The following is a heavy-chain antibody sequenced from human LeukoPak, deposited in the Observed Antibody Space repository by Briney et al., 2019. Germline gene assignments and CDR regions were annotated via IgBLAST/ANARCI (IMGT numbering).Heavy chain of an antibody. Sequence: GGSLRLSCAASGFTFSSYTMSWVRQAPGKGLEWVSSISTSSSYIYYADSVKGRFTISRDNAKNSLYLQMNSLRAEDTAVYYCARASFSGWYPLFWGQGTLVTVSS. CDR2: ISTSSSYI. CDR3: ARASFSGWYPLF. J-gene: IGHJ4*02. D-gene: IGHD6-19*01. V-gene: IGHV3-21*01. CDR1: GFTFSSYT.